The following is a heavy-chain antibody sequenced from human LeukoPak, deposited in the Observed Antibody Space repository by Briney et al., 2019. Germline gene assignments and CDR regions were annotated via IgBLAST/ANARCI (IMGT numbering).Heavy chain of an antibody. CDR2: ISGSATT. J-gene: IGHJ5*02. Sequence: GGSLRLSCAASGFTFSSYAMSWVRQAPGKGLEWVSAISGSATTYYADSVRGRFIISRDNSKNTLYLQMSSLRAEDTAVYYCAKSREDCCGSFDPWGQGTLVTVSS. V-gene: IGHV3-23*01. CDR3: AKSREDCCGSFDP. CDR1: GFTFSSYA. D-gene: IGHD2-15*01.